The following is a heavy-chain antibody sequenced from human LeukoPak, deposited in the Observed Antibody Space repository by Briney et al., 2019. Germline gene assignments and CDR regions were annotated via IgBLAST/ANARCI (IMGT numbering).Heavy chain of an antibody. CDR2: IIPIFGTA. D-gene: IGHD3-22*01. CDR1: GGTFSSYA. J-gene: IGHJ4*02. V-gene: IGHV1-69*01. CDR3: AILPDYYGSSGYYYLPY. Sequence: SVKVSCKASGGTFSSYAISWVRQAPGQGLEWMGGIIPIFGTANYAQKFQGRVTITADESTSTAYMELSSLRSEDTAVYYCAILPDYYGSSGYYYLPYWGQGTLVTVSS.